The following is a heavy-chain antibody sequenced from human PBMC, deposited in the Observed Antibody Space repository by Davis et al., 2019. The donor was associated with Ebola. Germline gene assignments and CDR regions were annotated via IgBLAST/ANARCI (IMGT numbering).Heavy chain of an antibody. V-gene: IGHV3-33*05. CDR2: ISYDGSNK. CDR3: ARVGEGGMDV. Sequence: SCKASGYTFTSYGMHWVRQAPGKGLEWVAVISYDGSNKYYADSVKGRFTISRDNSKNTLYLQMNSLRAEDTAVYYCARVGEGGMDVWGKGTTVTVSS. J-gene: IGHJ6*04. D-gene: IGHD3-16*01. CDR1: GYTFTSYG.